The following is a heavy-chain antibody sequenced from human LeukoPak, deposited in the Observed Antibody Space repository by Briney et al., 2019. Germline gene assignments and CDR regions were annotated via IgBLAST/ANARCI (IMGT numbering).Heavy chain of an antibody. Sequence: GGSLRLSCAASGFSFSSYYMTSVRQAPGKGLEWVAYIKEDGSEKNYVDSVKGRFTISRDNAKNSLYLQMNSLRAEDTAVYYCVRDRGYCSGGNCYTVLDYWGQGTLVTVSS. V-gene: IGHV3-7*01. J-gene: IGHJ4*02. CDR1: GFSFSSYY. CDR2: IKEDGSEK. D-gene: IGHD2-15*01. CDR3: VRDRGYCSGGNCYTVLDY.